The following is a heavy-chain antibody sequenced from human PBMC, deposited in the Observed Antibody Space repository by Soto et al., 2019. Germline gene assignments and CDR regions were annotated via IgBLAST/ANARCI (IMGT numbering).Heavy chain of an antibody. V-gene: IGHV4-31*03. CDR2: MYYSGST. D-gene: IGHD4-17*01. Sequence: QVQLQESGPGLVKSSQTLSLTCTVSGGSINSGGYYWSWIRQHPGKGLEWIGYMYYSGSTYYNPSLKSRVTISVDTSKNQFSLKLSSVTAADTAVYYCARGATVTTPGDYWGQGILVTVSS. CDR1: GGSINSGGYY. J-gene: IGHJ4*02. CDR3: ARGATVTTPGDY.